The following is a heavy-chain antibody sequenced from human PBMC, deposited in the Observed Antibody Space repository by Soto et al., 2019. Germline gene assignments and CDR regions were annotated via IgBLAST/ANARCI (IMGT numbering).Heavy chain of an antibody. D-gene: IGHD3-22*01. J-gene: IGHJ6*04. CDR2: IFPRDSDT. CDR3: ARHGPRVYVDNSDYYYYGMDV. CDR1: GYGFSNYW. V-gene: IGHV5-51*01. Sequence: RESLKISCEGSGYGFSNYWIGWVRQKSGKGLEWMGIIFPRDSDTKYSPSLQGQVTISADKSISTAYLQWSSLKASDTAMYYCARHGPRVYVDNSDYYYYGMDVWGKGSTVTVSS.